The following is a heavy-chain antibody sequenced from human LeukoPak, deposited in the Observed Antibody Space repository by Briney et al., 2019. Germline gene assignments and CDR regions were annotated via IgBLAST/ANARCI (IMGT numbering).Heavy chain of an antibody. CDR2: IYHSGST. D-gene: IGHD1-20*01. Sequence: PSETLSLTCTVSGGSISSGDYSWNWIRQPPGKGLEWIGYIYHSGSTYYSPSLESRVTISVDKSKNQFSLKLSSVTAADTAVYYCARRRYNWNAIDYWGQGTLVTVSS. J-gene: IGHJ4*02. CDR1: GGSISSGDYS. V-gene: IGHV4-30-2*01. CDR3: ARRRYNWNAIDY.